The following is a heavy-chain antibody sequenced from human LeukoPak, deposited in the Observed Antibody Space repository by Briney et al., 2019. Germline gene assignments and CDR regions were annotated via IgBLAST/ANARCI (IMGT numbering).Heavy chain of an antibody. CDR3: ATSHYDSSGYADY. CDR1: GGTFSSYA. J-gene: IGHJ4*02. V-gene: IGHV1-69*01. D-gene: IGHD3-22*01. Sequence: ASVTVSCKASGGTFSSYAISWVRQAPGQGLEWMGGIIPIFGTANYAQKFQGRVTITADESTSTAYMELSSLRSEDTAVYYCATSHYDSSGYADYWGQGTLVTVSS. CDR2: IIPIFGTA.